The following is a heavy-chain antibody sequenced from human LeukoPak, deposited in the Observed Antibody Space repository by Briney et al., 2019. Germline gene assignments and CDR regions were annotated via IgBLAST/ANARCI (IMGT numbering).Heavy chain of an antibody. V-gene: IGHV3-23*01. D-gene: IGHD2-2*01. CDR2: ISGSGRGGNT. CDR1: GFTFSSYA. J-gene: IGHJ4*02. Sequence: GGSLRLSCAASGFTFSSYAMSWVRQAPGKGLEWVSGISGSGRGGNTYYADSVKGRFTISRDDSKNTLYLQVNSLRAEDTAVYYCARESRDCSSTSCWPNHSPLDYWGQGTLVTVSS. CDR3: ARESRDCSSTSCWPNHSPLDY.